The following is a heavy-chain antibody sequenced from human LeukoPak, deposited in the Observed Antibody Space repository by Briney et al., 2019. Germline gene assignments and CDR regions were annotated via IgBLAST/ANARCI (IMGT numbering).Heavy chain of an antibody. J-gene: IGHJ4*02. CDR2: IKQDGSER. CDR3: ARDPNLYSGTYDTY. V-gene: IGHV3-7*03. Sequence: GGSLRLSCVVSGVTFSSHWMSWVRQAPGKGLEWVANIKQDGSERYYVDSVKGRFTISRDNAKNSVFLQMNSLRAEDTAVYYYARDPNLYSGTYDTYWGQGTLVTVSS. D-gene: IGHD1-26*01. CDR1: GVTFSSHW.